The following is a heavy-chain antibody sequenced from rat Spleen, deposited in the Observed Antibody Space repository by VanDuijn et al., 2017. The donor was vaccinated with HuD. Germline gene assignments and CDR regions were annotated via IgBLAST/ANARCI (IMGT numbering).Heavy chain of an antibody. V-gene: IGHV5-7*01. J-gene: IGHJ3*01. CDR1: GFTFSKYD. Sequence: EVQLVESGGGSLQPGRSMKLSCAASGFTFSKYDMAWVRQAPKKGLEWVATIIYDGSRTYYRDSVKGRFTISRNNAKDTLYLQMDSLRSEDTATYYCARFRFLTTVGPFAYWGQGTLVTVSS. CDR3: ARFRFLTTVGPFAY. D-gene: IGHD1-8*01. CDR2: IIYDGSRT.